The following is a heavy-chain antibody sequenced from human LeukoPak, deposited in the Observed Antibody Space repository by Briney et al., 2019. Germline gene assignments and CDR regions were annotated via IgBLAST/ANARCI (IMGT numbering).Heavy chain of an antibody. D-gene: IGHD2-2*02. V-gene: IGHV4-59*01. CDR1: GGSISSYY. Sequence: TSETLSLTCTVSGGSISSYYWSWIRQPPGKGLEWIGYIYYSGSTNYNPSLKSRVTISVDTSKNQFSLKLSSVTSADTAVYYCARGGYCSSTSCYTGTFDYWGQGTLVTVSS. CDR2: IYYSGST. J-gene: IGHJ4*02. CDR3: ARGGYCSSTSCYTGTFDY.